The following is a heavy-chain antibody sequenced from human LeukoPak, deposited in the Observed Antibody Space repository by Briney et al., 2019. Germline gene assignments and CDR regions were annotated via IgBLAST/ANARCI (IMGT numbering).Heavy chain of an antibody. CDR3: ARGTRSGSYY. CDR1: GGSFSGYY. CDR2: INHSGST. J-gene: IGHJ4*02. V-gene: IGHV4-34*01. Sequence: PSETLSLTCAVYGGSFSGYYWSWIRQPPGKGLEWIGEINHSGSTNYNPSLKSRVTISVDTSKNQFSLKLSSVTAADTAVYYCARGTRSGSYYWGQGTLDTVSS. D-gene: IGHD3-10*01.